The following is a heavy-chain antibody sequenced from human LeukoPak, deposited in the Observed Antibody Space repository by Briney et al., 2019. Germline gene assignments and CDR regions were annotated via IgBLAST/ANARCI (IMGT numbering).Heavy chain of an antibody. J-gene: IGHJ4*02. CDR1: GFTFSSYE. D-gene: IGHD3-10*01. V-gene: IGHV3-48*03. CDR3: ARDFGELLFVY. Sequence: PGGSLRLSCAASGFTFSSYEMNWVRQAPGKRLEWVSYISSSGSTIYYADSVKGRFTISRDNAKNSLYLQMNSLRAEDTAVCYCARDFGELLFVYWGQGTLVTVSS. CDR2: ISSSGSTI.